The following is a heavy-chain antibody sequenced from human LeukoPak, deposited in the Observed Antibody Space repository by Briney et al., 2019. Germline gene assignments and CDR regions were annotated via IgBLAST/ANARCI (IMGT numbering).Heavy chain of an antibody. V-gene: IGHV7-4-1*02. J-gene: IGHJ4*02. CDR2: INTNTGNP. CDR1: GYTFTSYA. D-gene: IGHD2-15*01. CDR3: ARDMVDQGCPDY. Sequence: ASVKVSCKASGYTFTSYAMNWVRQAPGQGLEWMGWINTNTGNPTYAQGFTGRFVFSLDTSVSTAYLQISSLKAEDTAVYYCARDMVDQGCPDYXGQXXXXXXXS.